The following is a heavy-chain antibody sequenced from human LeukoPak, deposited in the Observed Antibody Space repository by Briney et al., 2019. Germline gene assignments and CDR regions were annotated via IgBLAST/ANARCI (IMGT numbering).Heavy chain of an antibody. CDR1: GFTFSSYA. CDR2: ISASGGST. J-gene: IGHJ4*02. D-gene: IGHD5-18*01. V-gene: IGHV3-23*01. CDR3: AKAAARGNSFDY. Sequence: GGSLRLSCADSGFTFSSYAMRWVRQAPGKGLEWVSAISASGGSTYYADSVKGRFTISRDNSKNTLYLQMNSLRAEDTAVYYCAKAAARGNSFDYWGQGTLVTVSS.